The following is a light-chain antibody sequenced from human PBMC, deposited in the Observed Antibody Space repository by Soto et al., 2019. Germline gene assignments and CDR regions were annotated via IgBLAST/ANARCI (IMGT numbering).Light chain of an antibody. CDR3: QHYDNPPHA. CDR1: QDISNY. J-gene: IGKJ4*01. Sequence: DIQMTQFPSSLSASVGDRVTITCQASQDISNYLNWYQQKPGKAPKLLIYDASNLETRVPSRFSRSGSGTDFTCTTSCLPPEEIATYYCQHYDNPPHACGGGTKVDIK. V-gene: IGKV1-33*01. CDR2: DAS.